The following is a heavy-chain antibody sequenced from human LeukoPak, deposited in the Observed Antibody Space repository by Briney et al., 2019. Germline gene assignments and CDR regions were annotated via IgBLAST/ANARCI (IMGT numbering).Heavy chain of an antibody. D-gene: IGHD6-13*01. V-gene: IGHV4-4*07. Sequence: SETLSLTCTVSGDSISDDYYTWMRQPAGKGLEWIGRIHSGGTTNYNPSLMSRVTLSIDKSKKHISLRLTSVTAADTALYYCARGRKNSSSWYAYSWFDPWGQGTLVTVSS. CDR1: GDSISDDY. J-gene: IGHJ5*02. CDR3: ARGRKNSSSWYAYSWFDP. CDR2: IHSGGTT.